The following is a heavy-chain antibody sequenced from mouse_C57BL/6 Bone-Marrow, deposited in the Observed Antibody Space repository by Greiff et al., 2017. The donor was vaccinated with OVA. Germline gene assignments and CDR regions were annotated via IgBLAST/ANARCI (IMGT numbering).Heavy chain of an antibody. Sequence: QVQLQQPGAELVKPGASVKLSCKASGYTFTSYWMQWVKQRPGQGLEWIGEIDPSDSYTNYNQKFKGKATLTVDTSSSTAYMQLSSLTSEDSAVYYCAREGSGYLDYWGQGTTLTVSS. CDR1: GYTFTSYW. J-gene: IGHJ2*01. D-gene: IGHD3-2*02. V-gene: IGHV1-50*01. CDR2: IDPSDSYT. CDR3: AREGSGYLDY.